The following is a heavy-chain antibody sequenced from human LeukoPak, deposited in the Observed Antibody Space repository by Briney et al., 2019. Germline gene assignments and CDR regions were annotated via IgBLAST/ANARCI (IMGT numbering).Heavy chain of an antibody. J-gene: IGHJ4*02. Sequence: GGSLRLSCAASGFTFSNYGMHWVRQAPGKGLGWVAVIWYDGNNKYYGDSVKGRFTISRDNSKNTLYLQMNSLRAEDTAVYYCARDRWSSTSYNDYWGQGTLVTVSS. CDR1: GFTFSNYG. CDR3: ARDRWSSTSYNDY. V-gene: IGHV3-33*01. CDR2: IWYDGNNK. D-gene: IGHD2-2*01.